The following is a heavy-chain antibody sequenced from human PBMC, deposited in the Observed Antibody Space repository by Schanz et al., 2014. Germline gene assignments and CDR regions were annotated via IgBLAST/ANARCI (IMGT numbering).Heavy chain of an antibody. CDR2: INAHTGNT. J-gene: IGHJ3*02. D-gene: IGHD3-10*01. V-gene: IGHV1-18*01. CDR3: ARVHIATYHYNSPGAFAI. Sequence: QVQLVQSGAEVKKPGVSVKVSCKASGYIFGSHGMTWVRQAPGQGPELMGWINAHTGNTQYAQKFQGRVNMTRDTVTTTVHLELTRLRTDDTAIYYCARVHIATYHYNSPGAFAIWGQGTRVTVSS. CDR1: GYIFGSHG.